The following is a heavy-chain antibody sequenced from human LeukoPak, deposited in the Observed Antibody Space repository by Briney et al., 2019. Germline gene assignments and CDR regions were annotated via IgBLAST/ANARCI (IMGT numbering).Heavy chain of an antibody. CDR1: GFTFTRYG. CDR3: PREAVAATLVVATPTAIDY. J-gene: IGHJ4*02. V-gene: IGHV3-33*01. Sequence: GGSLRLSCAASGFTFTRYGIPCVRQAPGQGLESVAVIWYDGSNKYYADSLMGRFTISRDNYKNTLYLQTNSLRAEDMAVYYCPREAVAATLVVATPTAIDYWGQGTLVTVSS. D-gene: IGHD2-15*01. CDR2: IWYDGSNK.